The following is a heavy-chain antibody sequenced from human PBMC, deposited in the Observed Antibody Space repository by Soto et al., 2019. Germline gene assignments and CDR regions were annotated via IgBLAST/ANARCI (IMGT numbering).Heavy chain of an antibody. CDR3: ARGDASARSYRPLDY. CDR2: IKEDGSET. D-gene: IGHD3-10*01. V-gene: IGHV3-7*01. J-gene: IGHJ4*02. CDR1: GFTFSSNW. Sequence: EVQLVESGGDLVQPGGSLRLSCAASGFTFSSNWMKWVRQAPGKGLEWVANIKEDGSETHYLDCVRGRCTISRDNAKNSLYLQVDSLRAKDTSMYYCARGDASARSYRPLDYWGQGTLVTVSS.